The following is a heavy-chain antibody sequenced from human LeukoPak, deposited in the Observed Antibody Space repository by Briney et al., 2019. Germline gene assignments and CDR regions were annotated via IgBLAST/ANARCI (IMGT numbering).Heavy chain of an antibody. D-gene: IGHD1-26*01. J-gene: IGHJ4*02. CDR1: GFTFSSYA. Sequence: GGSLRLSCAASGFTFSSYAMSWVRQAPGKGLEWVSAISGSDGSTYYADSVKGRFTISRDNSKNTLYLQMNSLRAEDTAVYYCAKDRRRGSGSAEYYFDYWGQGTLVTISS. V-gene: IGHV3-23*01. CDR3: AKDRRRGSGSAEYYFDY. CDR2: ISGSDGST.